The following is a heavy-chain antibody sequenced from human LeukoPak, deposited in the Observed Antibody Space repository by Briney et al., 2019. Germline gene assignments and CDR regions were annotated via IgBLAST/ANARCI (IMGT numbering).Heavy chain of an antibody. CDR1: GFTFSSYA. Sequence: GGSLRLSCAASGFTFSSYAMSWVRQAPGKGLEWVAFIRYDGSNKYNADSVKGRFTISRDNSKNTLYLQMNSLRAEDTAVYYCAKLTDTAMASGYWGQGTLVTVSS. D-gene: IGHD5-18*01. V-gene: IGHV3-30*02. CDR3: AKLTDTAMASGY. J-gene: IGHJ4*02. CDR2: IRYDGSNK.